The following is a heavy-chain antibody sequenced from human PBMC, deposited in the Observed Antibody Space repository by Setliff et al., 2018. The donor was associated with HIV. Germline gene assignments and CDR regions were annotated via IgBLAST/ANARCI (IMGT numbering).Heavy chain of an antibody. CDR1: GYTITSYD. V-gene: IGHV1-8*03. CDR3: ARDKTSRYYYTGSAYSDYFDF. D-gene: IGHD3-10*01. Sequence: ASVKVSCKASGYTITSYDINWVRQATGQGLEWMAWMNPNSGNTGYTQRFQGRVTITRDTSASTAYMELSSLRSEDTAVYYCARDKTSRYYYTGSAYSDYFDFWGRGTLVTVSS. J-gene: IGHJ4*02. CDR2: MNPNSGNT.